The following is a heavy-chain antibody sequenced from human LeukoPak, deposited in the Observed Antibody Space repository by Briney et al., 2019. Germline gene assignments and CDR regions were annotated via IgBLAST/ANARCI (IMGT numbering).Heavy chain of an antibody. CDR2: INPNSGGT. D-gene: IGHD6-19*01. Sequence: ASVKVSCKASGYTFTSYGISWVRQAPGQGLEWMGWINPNSGGTNYAQKFQGRVTMTRDTSISTAYMELSRLRSDDTAVYYCATLIAVADRDYWGQGTLVTVSS. CDR3: ATLIAVADRDY. CDR1: GYTFTSYG. J-gene: IGHJ4*02. V-gene: IGHV1-2*02.